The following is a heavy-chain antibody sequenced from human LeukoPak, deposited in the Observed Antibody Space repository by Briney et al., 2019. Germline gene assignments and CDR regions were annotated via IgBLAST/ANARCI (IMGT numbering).Heavy chain of an antibody. D-gene: IGHD3-16*02. CDR1: GFTFSSYS. V-gene: IGHV3-48*01. Sequence: GGSLRLSCAASGFTFSSYSMNWVRQAPGKGLEWVSYISSSSSTIYYADSVKGRFTISRDNAKNSLYLQTNSLRAEDTAVYYCARAPSIVDYWGQGTLVTVSS. CDR3: ARAPSIVDY. J-gene: IGHJ4*02. CDR2: ISSSSSTI.